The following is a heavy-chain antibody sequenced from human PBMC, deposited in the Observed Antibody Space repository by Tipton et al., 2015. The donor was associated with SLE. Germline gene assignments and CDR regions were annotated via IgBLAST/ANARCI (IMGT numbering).Heavy chain of an antibody. CDR2: ISGSGGST. CDR1: GFTFSSYA. Sequence: SLRLSCAASGFTFSSYAITWVRQAPGKGLEWVSLISGSGGSTYYADSVKGRFTISRDNSKNTLYLQMNSLRAEDTAVYYCAKVVEGYNWNDKGGTYYFDYWGQGTLVSVSS. J-gene: IGHJ4*02. V-gene: IGHV3-23*01. CDR3: AKVVEGYNWNDKGGTYYFDY. D-gene: IGHD1-20*01.